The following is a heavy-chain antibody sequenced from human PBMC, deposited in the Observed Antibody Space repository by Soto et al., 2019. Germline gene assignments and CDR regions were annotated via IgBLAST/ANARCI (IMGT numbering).Heavy chain of an antibody. CDR2: IYPGDSGT. J-gene: IGHJ6*02. V-gene: IGHV5-51*01. CDR1: GYSFTSYW. Sequence: PGESLKISCKGSGYSFTSYWIGWVRQMPGKGLEWMGIIYPGDSGTRYSPSFQGQVTISADKSISTAYLQWSSLKASDTAMYYCARHITHSSGWSKYYYGMDVWGQGTTVTVSS. CDR3: ARHITHSSGWSKYYYGMDV. D-gene: IGHD6-19*01.